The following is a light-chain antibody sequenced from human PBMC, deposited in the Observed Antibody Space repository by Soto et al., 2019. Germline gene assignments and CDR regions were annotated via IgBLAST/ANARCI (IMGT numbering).Light chain of an antibody. J-gene: IGKJ4*01. Sequence: EIVLTQSPLSLPVTPGEPASISCRSSQNLLHSNGYNYLDWYLQKPGQSPQLLIYLGSNRASGVPDRFSGGGSGTDFTLTISRVEAEDVGLYFCAQGLATPFTFGGGTKVEIK. V-gene: IGKV2-28*01. CDR1: QNLLHSNGYNY. CDR2: LGS. CDR3: AQGLATPFT.